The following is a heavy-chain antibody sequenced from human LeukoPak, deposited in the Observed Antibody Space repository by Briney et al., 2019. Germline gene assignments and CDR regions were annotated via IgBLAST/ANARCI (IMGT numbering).Heavy chain of an antibody. V-gene: IGHV1-18*01. CDR2: ISAYNGNT. D-gene: IGHD6-13*01. Sequence: GASVKISCKAPGYTFTSYGISWVRQAPGQGLDGMGWISAYNGNTKYAQKLQGRVTMTTDTSTSTAYMELRSLRSDDTAVYYCARGARTTGIPYDYWGQGILVTVSS. CDR1: GYTFTSYG. J-gene: IGHJ4*02. CDR3: ARGARTTGIPYDY.